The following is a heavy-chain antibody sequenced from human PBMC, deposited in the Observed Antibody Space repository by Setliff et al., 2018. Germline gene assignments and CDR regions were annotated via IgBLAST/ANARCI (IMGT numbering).Heavy chain of an antibody. CDR1: GGSFSTYY. D-gene: IGHD3-10*01. CDR2: INHSGST. Sequence: SETLSLTCAVYGGSFSTYYWNWIRQPPGKGLEWIGEINHSGSTNYNPSLKSRVTISVDTSKNQFSLKLSSVTAADTAVYYCARRGYYYGWGDSNAFDIWGQGTMVTVSS. J-gene: IGHJ3*02. CDR3: ARRGYYYGWGDSNAFDI. V-gene: IGHV4-34*01.